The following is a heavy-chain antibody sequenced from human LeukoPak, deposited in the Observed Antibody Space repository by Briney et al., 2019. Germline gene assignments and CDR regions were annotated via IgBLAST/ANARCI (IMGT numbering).Heavy chain of an antibody. V-gene: IGHV3-48*01. Sequence: GGSLRLSCAASGFIFGDYNMNWVRQVPGKGLEWISYMSSTSTTIFYADSVKGRFTISRDNAKNSLYLQMNSLRAEDTAVYYCAKSTLGYCSSTSCYAFDFDYWGQGTLVTVSS. CDR1: GFIFGDYN. CDR3: AKSTLGYCSSTSCYAFDFDY. D-gene: IGHD2-2*01. CDR2: MSSTSTTI. J-gene: IGHJ4*02.